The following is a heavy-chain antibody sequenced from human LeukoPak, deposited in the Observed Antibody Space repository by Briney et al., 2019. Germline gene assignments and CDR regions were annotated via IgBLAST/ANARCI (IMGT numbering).Heavy chain of an antibody. Sequence: GGSLRLSCAASGFTFSSYGMSWVRQAPGKGLEWVSAISGSGDRTYYADSVKGRFTISRDNSKNTLYLQMKSLRAEDTTVYYCAKEIYGDPTGGRFQHWGQGTLVTVSS. CDR3: AKEIYGDPTGGRFQH. CDR1: GFTFSSYG. CDR2: ISGSGDRT. J-gene: IGHJ1*01. V-gene: IGHV3-23*01. D-gene: IGHD4/OR15-4a*01.